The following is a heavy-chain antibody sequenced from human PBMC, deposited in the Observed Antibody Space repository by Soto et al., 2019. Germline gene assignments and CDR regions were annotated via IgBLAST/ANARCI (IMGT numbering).Heavy chain of an antibody. CDR1: GVTFSSYA. CDR3: AKDPRRHYDFWRRYTYFDD. J-gene: IGHJ4*02. Sequence: GGSLRLSCAASGVTFSSYAMSWVRQAPGKGLEWVSAISGSGGSTYYADSVKGRFTISRDNAKNTLYLQMNSLRAEDTAVYYCAKDPRRHYDFWRRYTYFDDWGQGTLVTVSS. V-gene: IGHV3-23*01. D-gene: IGHD3-3*01. CDR2: ISGSGGST.